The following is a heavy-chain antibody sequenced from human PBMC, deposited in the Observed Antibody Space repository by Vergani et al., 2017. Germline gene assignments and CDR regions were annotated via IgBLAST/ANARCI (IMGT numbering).Heavy chain of an antibody. J-gene: IGHJ4*02. Sequence: EVQLLESGGGLVQPGGSLRLSCAASGFTFSSYVMSWVRQAPGKGLEWVSGITSSGGSTYYADSVKGRFTISRDNSKNTLYLQMNSLRAKDTAVYYCAKTYYYGSGSHYPFDYWGQGTLVTVSS. CDR1: GFTFSSYV. V-gene: IGHV3-23*01. CDR3: AKTYYYGSGSHYPFDY. D-gene: IGHD3-10*01. CDR2: ITSSGGST.